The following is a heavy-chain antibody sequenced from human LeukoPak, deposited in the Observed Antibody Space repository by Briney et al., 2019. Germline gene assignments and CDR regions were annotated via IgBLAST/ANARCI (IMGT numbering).Heavy chain of an antibody. CDR2: INPSGGST. D-gene: IGHD2-2*01. Sequence: ASVKVSCKASGYTFTSYYMHWVRQAPGQGLEWMGIINPSGGSTSYAQKFQGRVTMTRDTSTSTAYMELSRLRSDDTAVYYCARVYGVVPANDAFDIWGQGTMVTVSS. V-gene: IGHV1-46*01. J-gene: IGHJ3*02. CDR1: GYTFTSYY. CDR3: ARVYGVVPANDAFDI.